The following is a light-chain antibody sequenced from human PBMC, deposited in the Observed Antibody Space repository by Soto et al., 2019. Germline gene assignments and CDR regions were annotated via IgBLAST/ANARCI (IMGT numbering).Light chain of an antibody. V-gene: IGLV2-14*01. CDR3: RSFTSRFPFV. CDR2: EVT. CDR1: RSDVGAYNY. J-gene: IGLJ1*01. Sequence: QSALTQPASVSGSPGQSIAISCTGTRSDVGAYNYVSWYQQHPGKAPKLMISEVTNRPSGVSDRFSGSQSGNTASLTISRRQAEHEADYYCRSFTSRFPFVFGTGTKVTVL.